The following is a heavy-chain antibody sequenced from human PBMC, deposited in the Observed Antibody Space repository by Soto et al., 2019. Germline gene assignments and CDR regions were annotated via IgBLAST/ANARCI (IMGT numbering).Heavy chain of an antibody. V-gene: IGHV4-59*01. D-gene: IGHD5-12*01. J-gene: IGHJ6*03. Sequence: QVQLQESGPGLVKPSETLSLTCTVSGGSISSSYWSWIRQPPGKGLEWIGYIYYSGSTNYNPSLKSRVTISVDTSKNQFSLKLSSVTAADTAVYYCARGYSYGPYYYYYYMGVWGRGTMVTVSS. CDR2: IYYSGST. CDR1: GGSISSSY. CDR3: ARGYSYGPYYYYYYMGV.